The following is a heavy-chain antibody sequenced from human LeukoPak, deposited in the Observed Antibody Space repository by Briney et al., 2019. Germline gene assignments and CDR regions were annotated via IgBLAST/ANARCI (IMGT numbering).Heavy chain of an antibody. D-gene: IGHD1-26*01. J-gene: IGHJ6*03. V-gene: IGHV1-24*01. CDR2: FDPEDGET. CDR1: GYTLTELS. Sequence: GASVKVSCKVSGYTLTELSMHWVRQAPGKGLEWTGGFDPEDGETIYAQKFRGRVTMTEDTSTDTAYMELSSLRSEDTAVYYCATTTHSGSYATLGYYYYMDVWGKGTTVTASS. CDR3: ATTTHSGSYATLGYYYYMDV.